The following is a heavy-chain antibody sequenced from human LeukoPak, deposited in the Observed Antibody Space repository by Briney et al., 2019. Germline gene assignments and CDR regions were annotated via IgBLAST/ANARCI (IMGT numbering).Heavy chain of an antibody. V-gene: IGHV3-33*01. CDR1: AFPFSSYG. D-gene: IGHD2-15*01. CDR2: IWHDGSHK. CDR3: AARVVDCSGGSCYGDYYYYGMDV. Sequence: GRPLRLSCAASAFPFSSYGMHWVRQAPGKGLEWVAVIWHDGSHKYYADSVKGRFTISRDNSKNTLYLQMNSLRAEDAAVYYCAARVVDCSGGSCYGDYYYYGMDVWGQGTTVTVSS. J-gene: IGHJ6*02.